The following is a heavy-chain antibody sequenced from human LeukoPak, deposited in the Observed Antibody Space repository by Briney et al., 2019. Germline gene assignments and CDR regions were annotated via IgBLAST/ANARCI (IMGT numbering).Heavy chain of an antibody. J-gene: IGHJ4*02. CDR3: AKDGGYFFDS. V-gene: IGHV3-23*01. Sequence: GGSLRLSCAASGFTLITYAMSWVRQTPGKGLEWVSRISGGVGSTYHADSVKGRFTISRDNFQNTLYLQMDSPRAEDTAIYYCAKDGGYFFDSWGQGTLVTVSS. CDR2: ISGGVGST. CDR1: GFTLITYA.